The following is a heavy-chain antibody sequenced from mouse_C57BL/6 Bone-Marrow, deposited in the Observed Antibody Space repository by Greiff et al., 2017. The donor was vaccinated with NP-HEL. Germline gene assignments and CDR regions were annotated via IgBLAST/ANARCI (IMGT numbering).Heavy chain of an antibody. J-gene: IGHJ2*01. D-gene: IGHD1-1*01. CDR3: ARDYGSSYGYFDY. V-gene: IGHV1-82*01. CDR1: GYAFSSSW. Sequence: VQLQESGPELVKPGASVKISCKASGYAFSSSWMNWVKQRPGKGLEWIGRIYPGDGDTNYNGKFKGKATLTADKSSSTAYMQLSSLTSEDSAVYFCARDYGSSYGYFDYWDQGTTLTVSA. CDR2: IYPGDGDT.